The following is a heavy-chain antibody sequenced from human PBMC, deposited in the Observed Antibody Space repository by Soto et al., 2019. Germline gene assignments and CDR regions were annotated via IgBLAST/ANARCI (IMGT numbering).Heavy chain of an antibody. CDR3: ARDEYSYGGHYYYYGMDV. Sequence: AASVKVSCKASGGTFSSYAISWVRQAPGQGLEWMGGIIPIFGTANYAQKFQGRVTITADESTSTAYMELSSLRSEDTAVYYCARDEYSYGGHYYYYGMDVWGQGTTVTVSS. CDR2: IIPIFGTA. J-gene: IGHJ6*02. D-gene: IGHD5-18*01. V-gene: IGHV1-69*13. CDR1: GGTFSSYA.